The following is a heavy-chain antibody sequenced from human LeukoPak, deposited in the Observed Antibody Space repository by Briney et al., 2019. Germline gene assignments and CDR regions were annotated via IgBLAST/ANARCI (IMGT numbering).Heavy chain of an antibody. Sequence: GGSLRLSCAASAFTFNNYDMHWVRQAPGKGPEWVAFIRYDGSNKYYADFVEGRFTISRDNSKNTLYLLMNSLRAEDTAVYYCAKDSGSYYTSDYWGQGTLVTVSS. J-gene: IGHJ4*02. CDR2: IRYDGSNK. D-gene: IGHD3-10*01. CDR1: AFTFNNYD. CDR3: AKDSGSYYTSDY. V-gene: IGHV3-30*02.